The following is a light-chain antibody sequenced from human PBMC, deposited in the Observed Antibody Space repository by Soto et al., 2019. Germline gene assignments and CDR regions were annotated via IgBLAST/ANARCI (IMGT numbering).Light chain of an antibody. CDR3: QQYGSFPLFT. CDR2: GTS. CDR1: QSVNNNY. V-gene: IGKV3-20*01. J-gene: IGKJ3*01. Sequence: EIVLTQSPGTLSLSPGERATLSCRASQSVNNNYLAWYQQKPGQAPRLLMYGTSSRATGIPDRFSGSGFGTDFTLTISRLEPEDFAMYYCQQYGSFPLFTFGPGTKVDIK.